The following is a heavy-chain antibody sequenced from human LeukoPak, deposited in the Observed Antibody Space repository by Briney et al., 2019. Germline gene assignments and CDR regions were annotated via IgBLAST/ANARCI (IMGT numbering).Heavy chain of an antibody. V-gene: IGHV3-48*01. CDR2: ISSSSSIM. CDR3: ARDGVVTAILDAFDI. Sequence: GGSLRLSCAASGFTFSSYAMSWVRQAPGKGLEWVSYISSSSSIMYYADSVKGRFTISRDNAKNSLYLQMDSLRAEDTAVYYCARDGVVTAILDAFDIWGQGTMVTVSS. CDR1: GFTFSSYA. J-gene: IGHJ3*02. D-gene: IGHD2-21*02.